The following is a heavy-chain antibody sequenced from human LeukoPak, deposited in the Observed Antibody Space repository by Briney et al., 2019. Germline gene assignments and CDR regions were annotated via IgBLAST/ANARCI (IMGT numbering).Heavy chain of an antibody. CDR3: SRARPGLYFNL. Sequence: GGSLRLSCIGSGFTFGDDAMSWVRQAPGKGLEWVGFIRSKTFGGTTEYAASVKGRFTISRDDSKSIAFLQMNSLISEDTAVYFRSRARPGLYFNLWGRGSLVIVSS. J-gene: IGHJ2*01. CDR1: GFTFGDDA. V-gene: IGHV3-49*04. CDR2: IRSKTFGGTT.